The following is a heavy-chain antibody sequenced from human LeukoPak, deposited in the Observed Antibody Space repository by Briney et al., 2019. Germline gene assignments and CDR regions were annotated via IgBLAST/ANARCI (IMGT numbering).Heavy chain of an antibody. CDR3: ARGGGMGHYYYYMDV. J-gene: IGHJ6*03. CDR2: IYTSGTT. D-gene: IGHD5-24*01. V-gene: IGHV4-4*07. Sequence: NSSETLSLTCTVSGGSISNYYWSWIRQPAGKGLEWIGRIYTSGTTHYNPSLKSRVTMSVDTSKNQFSLNLSSVTAADTAVYYCARGGGMGHYYYYMDVWGKGTTVTISS. CDR1: GGSISNYY.